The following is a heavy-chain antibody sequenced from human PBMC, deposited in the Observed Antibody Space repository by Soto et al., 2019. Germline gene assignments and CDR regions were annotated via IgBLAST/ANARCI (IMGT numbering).Heavy chain of an antibody. Sequence: SVKVSCKASGGTFSSYAISWVRQAPGQGLEWMGGIIPIFGTANYAQKFQGRVTITADESMSTAYMELSSLRSEDTAVYYCARGDYYYDSSGYYHDAFDIWGQGTMVTVSS. D-gene: IGHD3-22*01. CDR3: ARGDYYYDSSGYYHDAFDI. J-gene: IGHJ3*02. V-gene: IGHV1-69*13. CDR1: GGTFSSYA. CDR2: IIPIFGTA.